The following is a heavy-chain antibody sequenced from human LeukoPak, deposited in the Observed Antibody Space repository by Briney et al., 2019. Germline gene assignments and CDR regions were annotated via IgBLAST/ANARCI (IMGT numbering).Heavy chain of an antibody. J-gene: IGHJ6*04. CDR3: AKDYYDILTGGMDV. CDR2: ISGSGGST. V-gene: IGHV3-23*01. Sequence: PGGSLRLSCAASGFTFSSYAMSWVRQAPGKGPEWVSAISGSGGSTYYADSVKGRFTLSRDNSKNTLYLQMNSLIAEDTAVYYCAKDYYDILTGGMDVWGKRTTVTVSS. D-gene: IGHD3-9*01. CDR1: GFTFSSYA.